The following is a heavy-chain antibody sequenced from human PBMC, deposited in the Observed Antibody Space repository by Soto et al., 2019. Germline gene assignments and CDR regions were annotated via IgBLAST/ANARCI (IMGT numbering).Heavy chain of an antibody. CDR2: INAGNGNT. D-gene: IGHD1-1*01. CDR1: GYTFTHYG. Sequence: ASVKVSCNTSGYTFTHYGINWVRQAPGQGLEWMGWINAGNGNTKYSQKLQGRVTITRDTSASTAYMEMSSLRSEDTAVYYCAREGTPALTPCNWFDPWGQGTLVTVSS. V-gene: IGHV1-18*04. CDR3: AREGTPALTPCNWFDP. J-gene: IGHJ5*02.